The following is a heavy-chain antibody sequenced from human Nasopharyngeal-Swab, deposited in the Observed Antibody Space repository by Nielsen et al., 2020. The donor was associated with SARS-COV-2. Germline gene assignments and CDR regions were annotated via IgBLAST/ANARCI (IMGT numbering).Heavy chain of an antibody. Sequence: WVRQAPGQGLEWMGWMNPNSGNTGYAQKFPGRVTMTRNTSISTAYMELSSLRSEDTAVYYCARGVTGTVVVPAATDGGGGDDAFDIWGQGTMVTVSS. CDR2: MNPNSGNT. J-gene: IGHJ3*02. CDR3: ARGVTGTVVVPAATDGGGGDDAFDI. V-gene: IGHV1-8*01. D-gene: IGHD2-2*01.